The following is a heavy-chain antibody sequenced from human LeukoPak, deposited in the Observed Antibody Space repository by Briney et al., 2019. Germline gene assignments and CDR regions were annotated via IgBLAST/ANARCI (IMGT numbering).Heavy chain of an antibody. Sequence: SVKVSCKASGGTFSSYAISWVRQAPGQGLEWMGRIIPILGIANYAQKFQGRVTTTADKSTSTAYMELSSLRSEDTAVYYCARELTGTSPFDYWGQGTLVTVSS. V-gene: IGHV1-69*04. CDR1: GGTFSSYA. CDR2: IIPILGIA. J-gene: IGHJ4*02. CDR3: ARELTGTSPFDY. D-gene: IGHD1-1*01.